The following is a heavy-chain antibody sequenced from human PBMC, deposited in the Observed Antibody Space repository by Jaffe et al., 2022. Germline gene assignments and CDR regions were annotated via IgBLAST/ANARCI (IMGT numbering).Heavy chain of an antibody. V-gene: IGHV3-53*04. D-gene: IGHD5-12*01. J-gene: IGHJ6*03. CDR2: IYSGGST. Sequence: EVQLVESGGGLVQPGGSLRLSCAASGFTVSSNYMSWVRQAPGKGLEWVSVIYSGGSTYYADSVKGRFTISRHNSKNTLYLQMNSLRAEDTAVYYCASNSGNRPRGYYYYYYMDVWGKGTTVTVSS. CDR3: ASNSGNRPRGYYYYYYMDV. CDR1: GFTVSSNY.